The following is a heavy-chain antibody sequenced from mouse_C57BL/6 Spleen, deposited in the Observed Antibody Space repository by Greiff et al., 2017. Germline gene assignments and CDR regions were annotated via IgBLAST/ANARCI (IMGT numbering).Heavy chain of an antibody. Sequence: VQLKESGPELVKPGASVKIPCKASGYTFTDYNMDWVKQSHGKSLEWIGDINPNNGGTIYNQKFKGKATLTVDKSSSTAYMERRSLTSEDTAVYYCARWDYDYALYFDVWGTGTTVTVSS. CDR3: ARWDYDYALYFDV. CDR1: GYTFTDYN. V-gene: IGHV1-18*01. D-gene: IGHD2-4*01. J-gene: IGHJ1*03. CDR2: INPNNGGT.